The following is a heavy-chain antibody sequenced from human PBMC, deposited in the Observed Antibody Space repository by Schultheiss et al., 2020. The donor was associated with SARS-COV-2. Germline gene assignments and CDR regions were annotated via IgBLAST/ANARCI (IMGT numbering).Heavy chain of an antibody. CDR2: IYHSGST. Sequence: SETLSLTCAVSGGSISSGYYWGWIRQPPGKGLEWIGSIYHSGSTYYNPSLKSRVTISVDTSKNQFSLKLSSVTAADTAVYYCARDVVPADHYYYYGMDVWGQGTTVTVSS. D-gene: IGHD2-2*01. J-gene: IGHJ6*02. CDR3: ARDVVPADHYYYYGMDV. V-gene: IGHV4-38-2*02. CDR1: GGSISSGYY.